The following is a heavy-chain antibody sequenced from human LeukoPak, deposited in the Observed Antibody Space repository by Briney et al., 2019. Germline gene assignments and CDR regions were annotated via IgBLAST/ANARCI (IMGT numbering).Heavy chain of an antibody. CDR1: GYTFTCYY. J-gene: IGHJ4*02. Sequence: ASVKVSCKASGYTFTCYYMHWVRQAPGQGLEWMGWINPNSGGTNYAQKFQGRVTMTRDTSISTAYMELSRLRSDDTAVYYCARDLYCSSTSCYGMVYWGQGTLVTVSS. CDR3: ARDLYCSSTSCYGMVY. D-gene: IGHD2-2*01. V-gene: IGHV1-2*02. CDR2: INPNSGGT.